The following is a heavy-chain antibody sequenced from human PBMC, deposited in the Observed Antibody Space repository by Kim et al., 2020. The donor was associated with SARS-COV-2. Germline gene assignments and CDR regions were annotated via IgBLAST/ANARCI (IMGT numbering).Heavy chain of an antibody. CDR3: TGGFLYYYYYM. Sequence: GGSLRLSCAASGFTFSSYYMNWVRQAPGKGLEWVSVIYNGGSTYYYADAEKRRITISDDTTNTTHYQKMNIRRDETTAVYYATGGFLYYYYYM. CDR1: GFTFSSYY. V-gene: IGHV3-53*01. CDR2: IYNGGST. J-gene: IGHJ6*03.